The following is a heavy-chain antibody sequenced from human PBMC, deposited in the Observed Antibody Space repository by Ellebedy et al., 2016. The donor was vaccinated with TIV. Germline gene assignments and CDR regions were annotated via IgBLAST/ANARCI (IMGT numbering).Heavy chain of an antibody. CDR1: GFTFSSYS. J-gene: IGHJ4*02. CDR2: ISSSSSTI. Sequence: GGSLRLXXAASGFTFSSYSMNWVRQAPGKGLEWVSYISSSSSTIYYADSVKGRFTISRDNAKNSLYLQMNSLRAEDTAVYYCARDYYDSSGYCPDYWGQGTLVTVSS. V-gene: IGHV3-48*04. D-gene: IGHD3-22*01. CDR3: ARDYYDSSGYCPDY.